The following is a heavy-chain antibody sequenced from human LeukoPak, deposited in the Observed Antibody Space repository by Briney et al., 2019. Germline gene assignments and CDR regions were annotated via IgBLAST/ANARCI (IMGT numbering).Heavy chain of an antibody. Sequence: RPSETLSLTCAVSGGSISSNNWWNWVRQPPGKGLEWIGEIYHSGSTNYSPSLKSRVTISVDKSRNLLFLKLNSVTAADTAVYYCARDLGSSTPSGIWGKGTTVTVSS. CDR3: ARDLGSSTPSGI. J-gene: IGHJ6*04. D-gene: IGHD3-16*01. CDR2: IYHSGST. V-gene: IGHV4-4*02. CDR1: GGSISSNNW.